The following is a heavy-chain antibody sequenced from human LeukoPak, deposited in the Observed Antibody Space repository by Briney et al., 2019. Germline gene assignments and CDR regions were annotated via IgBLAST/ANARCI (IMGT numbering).Heavy chain of an antibody. CDR1: GYSISSGYY. CDR3: ATYTHWVAGDV. D-gene: IGHD3-16*01. CDR2: IYHSGST. V-gene: IGHV4-38-2*02. J-gene: IGHJ6*02. Sequence: SETLSLTCTVSGYSISSGYYWGWIRQPPGKGLEWIGSIYHSGSTYYNPSLKSRVTISVDTSKNQFSLKLSSVTAADTAVYYCATYTHWVAGDVWGQGTTVTVSS.